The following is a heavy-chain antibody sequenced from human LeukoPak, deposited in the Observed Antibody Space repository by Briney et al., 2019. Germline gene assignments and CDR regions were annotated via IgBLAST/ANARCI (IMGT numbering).Heavy chain of an antibody. J-gene: IGHJ4*02. Sequence: SETLSLTCAVYGGSFSGYYWSWIRQPPGKGLEWIGEINHRGSTNYNPSLKSRVTISVDTSKNQFSLKLSSVTAADTAVYYCARGTKGYSSGWYPINYYFDYWGQGTLVTVSS. CDR3: ARGTKGYSSGWYPINYYFDY. V-gene: IGHV4-34*01. CDR1: GGSFSGYY. CDR2: INHRGST. D-gene: IGHD6-19*01.